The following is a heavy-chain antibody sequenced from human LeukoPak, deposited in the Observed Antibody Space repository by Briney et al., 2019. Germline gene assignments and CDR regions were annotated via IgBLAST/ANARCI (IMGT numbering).Heavy chain of an antibody. Sequence: PGGSLRLSCAASGFTFSSYWMHWVRHAPGQGLVWVSRINSDGSNTRYADSVKGRFTISRDNAKNTLYLQMNSLRAEDTAVYYCAKGSRCSSTSCYMFDFDYWGQGTLVTVSS. V-gene: IGHV3-74*01. CDR2: INSDGSNT. D-gene: IGHD2-2*02. CDR1: GFTFSSYW. J-gene: IGHJ4*02. CDR3: AKGSRCSSTSCYMFDFDY.